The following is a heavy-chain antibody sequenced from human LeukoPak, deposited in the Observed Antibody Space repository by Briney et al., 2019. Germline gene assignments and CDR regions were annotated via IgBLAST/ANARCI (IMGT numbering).Heavy chain of an antibody. Sequence: GGSLRLSCAASGFTFSSYWMHGLRQVPGKGLVWVSRIKSDGSSTTYADSVKGRFTISRDNAKSTLYLQMNSLRGEDTAVYYCARVSGYRTLSFDYWGQGTLVTVSS. CDR1: GFTFSSYW. CDR3: ARVSGYRTLSFDY. J-gene: IGHJ4*02. V-gene: IGHV3-74*01. CDR2: IKSDGSST. D-gene: IGHD6-25*01.